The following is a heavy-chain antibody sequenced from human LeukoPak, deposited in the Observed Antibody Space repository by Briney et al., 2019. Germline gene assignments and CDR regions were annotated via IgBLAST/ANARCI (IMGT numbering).Heavy chain of an antibody. CDR3: ARDLTEQQLGFDP. D-gene: IGHD6-13*01. CDR1: GGTFSSYA. J-gene: IGHJ5*02. CDR2: IIPIFGTA. Sequence: ASVKVSCKASGGTFSSYAISWVRQAPGQGLEWMGGIIPIFGTANYAQKFQGRVTITADKSTSTAYMELSSLRSEDTAVYYCARDLTEQQLGFDPWGQGTLVTVSS. V-gene: IGHV1-69*06.